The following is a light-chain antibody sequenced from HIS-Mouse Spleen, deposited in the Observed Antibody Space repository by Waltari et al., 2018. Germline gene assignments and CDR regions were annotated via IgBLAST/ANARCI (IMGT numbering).Light chain of an antibody. Sequence: QSVLTQPPSVSAAPGQKVTISCSGSSSNIGNNYVSWYQQLPGTAPTLLIYDNNQRPSGIPDRFSGSKSGTSATLGITGLQTGDEADYYCGTWDSSLSAWVFGGGTKLTVL. V-gene: IGLV1-51*01. CDR1: SSNIGNNY. CDR2: DNN. CDR3: GTWDSSLSAWV. J-gene: IGLJ3*02.